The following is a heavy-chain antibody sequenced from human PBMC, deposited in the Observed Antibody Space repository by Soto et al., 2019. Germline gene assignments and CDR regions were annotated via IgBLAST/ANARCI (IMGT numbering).Heavy chain of an antibody. CDR3: ARCGGDCTRDAFDI. CDR1: GGSISSYY. J-gene: IGHJ3*02. Sequence: SETLSLTCTVSGGSISSYYWSWIRQPPGKGLEWIGYIYYSGSTNYNPSLKSRVTISVDTSKNQFSLKLSSVTAADTAVYYCARCGGDCTRDAFDIWGQGTMVTV. CDR2: IYYSGST. V-gene: IGHV4-59*01. D-gene: IGHD2-21*02.